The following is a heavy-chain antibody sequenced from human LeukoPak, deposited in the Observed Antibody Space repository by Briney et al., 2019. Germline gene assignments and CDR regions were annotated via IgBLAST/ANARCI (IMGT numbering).Heavy chain of an antibody. J-gene: IGHJ6*04. Sequence: GGSLRLSCAASGFTFSSYGMHWVRQAPGKGLEWVAVIWYDGSNKDYADSVKGRFTISRDSSKNTLYLQMNSLRAEDTAVYYCARDVVRGVIYYYYGMDVWGKGTTVTVSS. CDR1: GFTFSSYG. CDR2: IWYDGSNK. V-gene: IGHV3-33*01. D-gene: IGHD3-10*01. CDR3: ARDVVRGVIYYYYGMDV.